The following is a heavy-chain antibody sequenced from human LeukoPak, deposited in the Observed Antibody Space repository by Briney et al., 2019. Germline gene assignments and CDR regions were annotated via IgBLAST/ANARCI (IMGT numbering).Heavy chain of an antibody. CDR3: ARASDYHHAFDI. V-gene: IGHV4-4*07. Sequence: SETLSLTCTVSGGSINSYYWNWIRQPAGKGLEWIGRIYTSESTNYNPSLKSRVTMSVDTSKNQFSLKLSSVTAADTAAYYCARASDYHHAFDIWGQGTMVTVSS. CDR1: GGSINSYY. D-gene: IGHD4-11*01. J-gene: IGHJ3*02. CDR2: IYTSEST.